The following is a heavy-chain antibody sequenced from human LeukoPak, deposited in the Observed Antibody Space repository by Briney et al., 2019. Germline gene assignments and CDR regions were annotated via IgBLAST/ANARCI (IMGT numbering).Heavy chain of an antibody. CDR3: AKQPISGSSTWYFDC. D-gene: IGHD6-13*01. CDR2: IIGSGGST. CDR1: GFTFSSYA. V-gene: IGHV3-23*01. J-gene: IGHJ4*02. Sequence: GGSLSLSCPASGFTFSSYAMSWVRKAPGKGLEWASVIIGSGGSTFYADSVKGRFTISRDNSKNTLYLQMNSLRAEDTAVYYCAKQPISGSSTWYFDCWGQGTLVTVSS.